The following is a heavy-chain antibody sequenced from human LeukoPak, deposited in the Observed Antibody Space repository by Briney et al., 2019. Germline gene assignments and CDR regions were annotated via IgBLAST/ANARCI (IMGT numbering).Heavy chain of an antibody. Sequence: GGSLRLSCTASGFTFSDYGMHWVRQPPGKGLEWVAIIWYDGSNKKYEDSVKGRFTISRDNPKNTLYLQMNSLRAGDTAVYYCARGVDYYENSGTIDYWGQGTLVTVSS. CDR1: GFTFSDYG. V-gene: IGHV3-33*01. CDR3: ARGVDYYENSGTIDY. J-gene: IGHJ4*02. CDR2: IWYDGSNK. D-gene: IGHD3-22*01.